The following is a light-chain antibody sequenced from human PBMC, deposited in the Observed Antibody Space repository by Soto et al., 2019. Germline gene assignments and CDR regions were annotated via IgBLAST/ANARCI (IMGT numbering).Light chain of an antibody. Sequence: ITLTQSPDTLCLSPGERATLSCLARQSLSSSYIVWYQQKPGQAPRLLIYGASSRATGIPDRFSGSGSGTDFTLTISRLEPEDFAVYYCQHYGNTPPSVTFGPGTKVDI. CDR2: GAS. CDR3: QHYGNTPPSVT. V-gene: IGKV3-20*01. CDR1: QSLSSSY. J-gene: IGKJ3*01.